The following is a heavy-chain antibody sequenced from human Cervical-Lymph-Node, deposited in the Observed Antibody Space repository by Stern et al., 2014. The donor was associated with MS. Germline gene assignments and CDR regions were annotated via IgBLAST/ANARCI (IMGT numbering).Heavy chain of an antibody. Sequence: DQLVESGAEVKKPGSSVKVSCTASGDIFSTYSITWVRQAPGQGLEWMGRIIPMFGIANYAQKFQGRLTITADTSTSTAYMELSSLRSEDTAVFYCARDLPSAGYGMDVWGQGTTVTVSS. CDR3: ARDLPSAGYGMDV. D-gene: IGHD3-10*01. CDR1: GDIFSTYS. CDR2: IIPMFGIA. J-gene: IGHJ6*02. V-gene: IGHV1-69*04.